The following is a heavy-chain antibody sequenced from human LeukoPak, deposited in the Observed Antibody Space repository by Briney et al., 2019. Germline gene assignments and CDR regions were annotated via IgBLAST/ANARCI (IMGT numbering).Heavy chain of an antibody. V-gene: IGHV3-20*04. Sequence: PGGSLRLSCAASGFTFDDYGMSWVRQAPGKGLEWVSGIIENGYDKYYADSVKGRFTISRDNSKNTLYLQMNSLRADDTAVYYCARDYVTPGITGTTSPLDYWGQGILVSVSS. CDR2: IIENGYDK. CDR3: ARDYVTPGITGTTSPLDY. CDR1: GFTFDDYG. D-gene: IGHD1-7*01. J-gene: IGHJ4*02.